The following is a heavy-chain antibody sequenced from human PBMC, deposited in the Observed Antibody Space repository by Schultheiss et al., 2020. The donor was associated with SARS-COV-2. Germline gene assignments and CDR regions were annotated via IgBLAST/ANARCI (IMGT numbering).Heavy chain of an antibody. J-gene: IGHJ4*02. CDR3: AKGGYSILWPAGLFDY. CDR2: IKSKTDGGTT. D-gene: IGHD5-18*01. Sequence: GGSLRLSCAASGFTFSSYSMNWVRQAPGKGLEWVGRIKSKTDGGTTDYAAPVKGRFTISRDDSKNTLYLQMNSLKTEDTAVYYCAKGGYSILWPAGLFDYWGQGTLVTVSS. V-gene: IGHV3-15*01. CDR1: GFTFSSYS.